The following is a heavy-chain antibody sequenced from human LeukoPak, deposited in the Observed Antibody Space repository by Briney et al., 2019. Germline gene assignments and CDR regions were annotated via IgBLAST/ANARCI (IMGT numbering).Heavy chain of an antibody. CDR2: ITSSSSSI. CDR1: GFTFSSYS. CDR3: ARDPGAEAFDI. V-gene: IGHV3-21*01. Sequence: GGSLRLSCAASGFTFSSYSMNWVRQAPGKGLEWVSSITSSSSSIHYADSVKGRFTISRDNAKNSLYLQMNSLRAEDTAVYYCARDPGAEAFDIWGQGTMVTVSS. J-gene: IGHJ3*02. D-gene: IGHD3-10*01.